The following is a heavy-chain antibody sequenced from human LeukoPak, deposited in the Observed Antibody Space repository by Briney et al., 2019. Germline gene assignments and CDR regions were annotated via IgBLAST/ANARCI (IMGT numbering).Heavy chain of an antibody. V-gene: IGHV3-30*18. D-gene: IGHD3-3*01. CDR2: ISYDGSNK. J-gene: IGHJ4*02. Sequence: GGSLGLSCAASGFTFSSYGMHWVRQAPGKGLEWVAVISYDGSNKYYADSVKGRFTISRDNSKNTLYLQMNSLRAEDTAVYYCAKEYYDFWSGYPLLDYWGQGTLVTVSS. CDR1: GFTFSSYG. CDR3: AKEYYDFWSGYPLLDY.